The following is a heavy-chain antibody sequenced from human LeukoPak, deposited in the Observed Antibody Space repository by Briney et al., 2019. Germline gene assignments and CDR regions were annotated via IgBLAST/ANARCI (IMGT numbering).Heavy chain of an antibody. J-gene: IGHJ4*02. CDR2: ISTGSGVK. V-gene: IGHV3-21*04. CDR1: GFTFRSYT. D-gene: IGHD4-17*01. Sequence: GGSLRLSCVASGFTFRSYTMNWVRQAPGKGLEWVSSISTGSGVKYYADSVKGRFTISRDNSKNTLYLQMNSLRAEDTAVYYCARTSTTVTTLGLLDYWGQGTLVTVSS. CDR3: ARTSTTVTTLGLLDY.